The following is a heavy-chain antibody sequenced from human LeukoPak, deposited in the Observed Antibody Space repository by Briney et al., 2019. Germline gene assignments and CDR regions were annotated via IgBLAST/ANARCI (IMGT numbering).Heavy chain of an antibody. CDR2: IWYDGSGQ. Sequence: GGSLRLSCAASGFSLSTYGMHWVRQAPGKGPEWVAMIWYDGSGQHYADSVKGRFTISRDTSKNTLYLQMNSLRAEDTAVYFCARDSLYDDNGYYHYFDYWGQGALVTVSS. V-gene: IGHV3-33*01. CDR3: ARDSLYDDNGYYHYFDY. CDR1: GFSLSTYG. J-gene: IGHJ4*02. D-gene: IGHD3-22*01.